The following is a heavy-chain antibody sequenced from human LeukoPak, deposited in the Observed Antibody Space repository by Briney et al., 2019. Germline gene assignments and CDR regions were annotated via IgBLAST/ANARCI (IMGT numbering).Heavy chain of an antibody. J-gene: IGHJ4*02. Sequence: SETLSLTCTVSGGSISSGGYYWSWIRQHPGKGLEWIGYIYYSGSTYYNPSRKRRVTISVETSKNQFSLKLSSVAAAGAAVYYCARGVPADLSFDYWGQGTMVTVSS. CDR3: ARGVPADLSFDY. V-gene: IGHV4-31*03. CDR1: GGSISSGGYY. D-gene: IGHD2-2*01. CDR2: IYYSGST.